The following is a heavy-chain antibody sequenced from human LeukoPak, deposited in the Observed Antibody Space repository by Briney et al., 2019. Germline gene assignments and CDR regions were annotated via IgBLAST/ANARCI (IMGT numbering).Heavy chain of an antibody. CDR1: GFTFSSYG. CDR3: AKGRGRYSGYVGLFDY. CDR2: ISYDGSNK. D-gene: IGHD5-12*01. J-gene: IGHJ4*02. V-gene: IGHV3-30*18. Sequence: GSLRLSCAASGFTFSSYGMHWVRQAPGKELEWVAVISYDGSNKYYADSVKGRFTISRDNSKNTLYLQMNSLRAEDTAVYYCAKGRGRYSGYVGLFDYWGQGTLVTVSS.